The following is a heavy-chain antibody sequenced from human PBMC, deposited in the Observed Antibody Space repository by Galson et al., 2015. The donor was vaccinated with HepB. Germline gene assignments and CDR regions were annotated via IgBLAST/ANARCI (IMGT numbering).Heavy chain of an antibody. Sequence: SLRLSCAASGFTFSSYGMHWVRQAPGKGLEWVAVIWYDGSNKYYADSVKGRFTISRDNSRNTLDLQMNSLRAEDTAVYYCARDSGQYFVYGMDVWGQGTTVIVSS. J-gene: IGHJ6*02. CDR1: GFTFSSYG. D-gene: IGHD3-9*01. CDR3: ARDSGQYFVYGMDV. CDR2: IWYDGSNK. V-gene: IGHV3-33*01.